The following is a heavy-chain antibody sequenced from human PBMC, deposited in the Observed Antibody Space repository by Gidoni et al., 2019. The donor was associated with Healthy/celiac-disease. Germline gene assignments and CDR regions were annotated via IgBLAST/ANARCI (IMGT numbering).Heavy chain of an antibody. CDR2: INHSGST. CDR1: GGSFSGYY. Sequence: QVQLQQWGAGLLKPSETLSLTCAVYGGSFSGYYWSWIRQPPGKGLEWIGEINHSGSTNYNPSLKSRVTISVDTSKNQFSLKLSSVTAADTAVYYCARDNLYRYGFDPWGQGTLVTVSS. CDR3: ARDNLYRYGFDP. V-gene: IGHV4-34*01. J-gene: IGHJ5*02. D-gene: IGHD1-20*01.